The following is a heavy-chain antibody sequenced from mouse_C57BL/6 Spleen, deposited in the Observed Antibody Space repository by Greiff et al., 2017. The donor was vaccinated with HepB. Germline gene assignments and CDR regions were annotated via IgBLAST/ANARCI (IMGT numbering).Heavy chain of an antibody. CDR2: INPGSGST. Sequence: QVQLQQSGAELVKPGASVKMSCKASGYTFTSYWITWVKQRPGQGLEWIGDINPGSGSTNYNEKFKSKATMTVDTSSSTAYMQLSSLTSEDSAVYYCARRYYGSVWYFDVWGTGTTVTVSS. D-gene: IGHD1-1*01. CDR3: ARRYYGSVWYFDV. CDR1: GYTFTSYW. V-gene: IGHV1-55*01. J-gene: IGHJ1*03.